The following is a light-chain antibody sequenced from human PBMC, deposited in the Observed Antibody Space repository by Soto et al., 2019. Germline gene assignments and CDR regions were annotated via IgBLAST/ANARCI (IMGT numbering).Light chain of an antibody. Sequence: QSVLTQPRSVSGSPGQSVTISCTGSRSDVGGYNYVSWYQQHPGKPPKLMIYDVNKRPSGVPGRFSGSKSGNTASLTISGLQAEDEADYYCCSYGGGHTPLVFGGGTKVTVL. J-gene: IGLJ2*01. V-gene: IGLV2-11*01. CDR2: DVN. CDR3: CSYGGGHTPLV. CDR1: RSDVGGYNY.